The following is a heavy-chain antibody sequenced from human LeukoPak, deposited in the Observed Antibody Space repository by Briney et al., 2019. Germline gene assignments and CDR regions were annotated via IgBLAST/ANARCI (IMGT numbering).Heavy chain of an antibody. J-gene: IGHJ4*02. CDR2: IYTSGGT. CDR1: GGSISSYY. CDR3: ARAIGYCSSTSCYDFDY. V-gene: IGHV4-4*07. D-gene: IGHD2-2*01. Sequence: SETLSLTCTVSGGSISSYYWSWIRQPAGKGLEWIGRIYTSGGTNYNPSLKSRVTISVDTSKNQFSLKLSSVTAADTAVYYCARAIGYCSSTSCYDFDYWGQGTLVTVSS.